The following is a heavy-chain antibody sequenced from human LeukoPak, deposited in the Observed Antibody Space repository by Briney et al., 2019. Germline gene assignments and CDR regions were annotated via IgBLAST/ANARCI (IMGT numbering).Heavy chain of an antibody. J-gene: IGHJ4*02. V-gene: IGHV1-24*01. D-gene: IGHD3-22*01. CDR1: EYTLTELS. CDR2: FDPEDGET. CDR3: AHPYYYDSSGYYYYYFDY. Sequence: GASVKVSCKVSEYTLTELSMHWVRQAPGKGLEWMGGFDPEDGETIYAQKFQGRVTMTEDTSTDTAYMELSSLRSEDTAVYYCAHPYYYDSSGYYYYYFDYWGQGTLVTVSS.